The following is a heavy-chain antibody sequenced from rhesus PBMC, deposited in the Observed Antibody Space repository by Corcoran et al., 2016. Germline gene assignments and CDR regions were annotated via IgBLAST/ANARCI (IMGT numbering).Heavy chain of an antibody. CDR2: IRSGGST. V-gene: IGHV4-160*01. Sequence: QVQLQQWGEGLVKPSETLSLTCAVYGGSISSNFWSWTRQPPGKGLEWIGGIRSGGSTDYNPSLKSRVTILKDTSKNQFSLKLSSVTAADTAVYYCATEYSSGWSGAFDFWGQGLRVTVSS. CDR1: GGSISSNF. D-gene: IGHD6S26*01. CDR3: ATEYSSGWSGAFDF. J-gene: IGHJ3*01.